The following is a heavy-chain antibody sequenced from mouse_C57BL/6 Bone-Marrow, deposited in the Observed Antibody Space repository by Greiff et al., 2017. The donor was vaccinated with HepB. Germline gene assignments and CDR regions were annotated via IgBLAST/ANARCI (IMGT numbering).Heavy chain of an antibody. CDR1: GFNLKDDY. D-gene: IGHD2-3*01. CDR2: IDPETGDT. J-gene: IGHJ3*01. Sequence: VQLQQSGAELVRPGASVQLSCTASGFNLKDDYMPWVKQRSEQGLVWIGWIDPETGDTEYASKFQGKATITAETSSNTAYLQLSSLTSEDTAVYYCTSDGYYPAWFAYWGQGTLVTVSA. V-gene: IGHV14-4*01. CDR3: TSDGYYPAWFAY.